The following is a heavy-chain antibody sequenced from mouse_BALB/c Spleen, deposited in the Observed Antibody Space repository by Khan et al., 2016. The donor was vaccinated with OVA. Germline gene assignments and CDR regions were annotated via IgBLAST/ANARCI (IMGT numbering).Heavy chain of an antibody. Sequence: VQLQQSGTVLARPWASVKMSCKASGYSFTSYWMYWIKQRPGQGLEWLGGIYPGNSDTSYNHKFKGKAKLTAGTSASTALMVFSSLTNEASAVYYGRRECYSSFAYWGQGTLVTVSA. J-gene: IGHJ3*01. CDR3: RRECYSSFAY. CDR1: GYSFTSYW. D-gene: IGHD1-3*01. V-gene: IGHV1-5*01. CDR2: IYPGNSDT.